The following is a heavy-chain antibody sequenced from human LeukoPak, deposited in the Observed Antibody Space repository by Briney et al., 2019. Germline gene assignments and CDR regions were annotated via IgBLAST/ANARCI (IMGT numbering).Heavy chain of an antibody. Sequence: GGSLRLSCAASGFTCSDYYMSWIRQAPGKGLEWVSYISSSGSTIYYADSVKGRFTISRDNAKNSLYLQMNSLRAEDTAVYYCARVQGGVLGIRYYYYGMDVWGQGTTVTVSS. CDR1: GFTCSDYY. CDR2: ISSSGSTI. CDR3: ARVQGGVLGIRYYYYGMDV. D-gene: IGHD3-16*01. V-gene: IGHV3-11*01. J-gene: IGHJ6*02.